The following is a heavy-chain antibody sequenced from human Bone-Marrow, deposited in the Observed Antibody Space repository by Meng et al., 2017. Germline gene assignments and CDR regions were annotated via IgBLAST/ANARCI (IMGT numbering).Heavy chain of an antibody. J-gene: IGHJ6*02. V-gene: IGHV3-9*01. Sequence: SLKISCAASGFAFDDFAMHWVRQAPGKGLEWVSGISWNSGSIHYADSVKGRFTISRDNAKNSLYLQMNSLRAEDTAVYYCARDSSYYYYGMDVWGQGTTVTVSS. CDR1: GFAFDDFA. CDR3: ARDSSYYYYGMDV. CDR2: ISWNSGSI.